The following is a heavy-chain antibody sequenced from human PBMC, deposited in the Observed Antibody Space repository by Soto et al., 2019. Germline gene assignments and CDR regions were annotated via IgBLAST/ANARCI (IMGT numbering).Heavy chain of an antibody. Sequence: EVQLVESGGGLVKPGGSLRLSCAASGFTFSSYSMNWVRQAPGKGLEGVSSIRSSSSYIYYADSVKGRFTISRDNAKNSLYLQMNSLRAEDTAVYYCARTRAHCSGGSCYSHHWGQGTLVTVSS. CDR2: IRSSSSYI. J-gene: IGHJ5*02. V-gene: IGHV3-21*01. D-gene: IGHD2-15*01. CDR1: GFTFSSYS. CDR3: ARTRAHCSGGSCYSHH.